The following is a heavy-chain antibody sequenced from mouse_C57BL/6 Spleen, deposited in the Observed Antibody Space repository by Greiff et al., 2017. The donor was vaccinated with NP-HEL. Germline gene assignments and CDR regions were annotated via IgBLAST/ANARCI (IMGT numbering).Heavy chain of an antibody. J-gene: IGHJ3*01. CDR1: GFTFSDYG. Sequence: EVMLVESGGGLVKPGGSLKLSCAASGFTFSDYGMHWVRQAPEKGLEWVAYISSGSSTIYYADTVKGRFTISRDNAKNTLFLQMTSLRSEDTAMYYFASTYDYGPWFAYWGQGTLVTVSA. V-gene: IGHV5-17*01. D-gene: IGHD2-4*01. CDR3: ASTYDYGPWFAY. CDR2: ISSGSSTI.